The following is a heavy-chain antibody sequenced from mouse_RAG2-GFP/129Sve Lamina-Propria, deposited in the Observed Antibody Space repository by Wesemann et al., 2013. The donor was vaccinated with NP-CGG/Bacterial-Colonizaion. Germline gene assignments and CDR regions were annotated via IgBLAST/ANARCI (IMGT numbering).Heavy chain of an antibody. Sequence: GNGATSYNQKFKGKATLTVDKSSSTAYMQLSSLTSEDSAVYFCARSATRYFDVWGTGTTVTVSS. D-gene: IGHD1-2*01. CDR3: ARSATRYFDV. CDR2: GNGAT. J-gene: IGHJ1*03. V-gene: IGHV1-12*01.